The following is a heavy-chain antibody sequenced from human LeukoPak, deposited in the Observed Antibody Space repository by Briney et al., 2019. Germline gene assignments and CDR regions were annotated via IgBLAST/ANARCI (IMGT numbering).Heavy chain of an antibody. Sequence: ASVKVSCKASGYTFTSYAMNWLRQAPGQGLEWMGWINTNTGNPTYAQGFTGRFVFSLDTSVSTAYLQISSLKAEDTAVYYCARDVSPYDSSGYFYYWGQGTLVTVSS. CDR2: INTNTGNP. J-gene: IGHJ4*02. D-gene: IGHD3-22*01. V-gene: IGHV7-4-1*02. CDR3: ARDVSPYDSSGYFYY. CDR1: GYTFTSYA.